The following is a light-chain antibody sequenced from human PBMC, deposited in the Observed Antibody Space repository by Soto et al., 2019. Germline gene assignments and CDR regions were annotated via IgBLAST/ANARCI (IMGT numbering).Light chain of an antibody. Sequence: QSALTQPASVSGSPGQSITISCTGTSSAIGAYNFVSWYQQHPGKAPKLMLYDVNIRPSGVSNRFSGSKSGNTASLTISGLQADDEADYYCTSWTTSTTMIFGGGTKVTVL. CDR3: TSWTTSTTMI. CDR2: DVN. J-gene: IGLJ2*01. V-gene: IGLV2-14*03. CDR1: SSAIGAYNF.